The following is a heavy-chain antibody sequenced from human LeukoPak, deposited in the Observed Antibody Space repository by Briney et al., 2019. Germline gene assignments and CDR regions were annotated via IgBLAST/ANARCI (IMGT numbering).Heavy chain of an antibody. CDR2: IYYSGST. CDR3: ARHPINIAVAGTADY. CDR1: GGSISSSSYY. Sequence: SETLSLTCTVSGGSISSSSYYWGWIRQPPGEGLEWIGSIYYSGSTYYNPSLKSRVTISVDTSKNQFSLKLSSVTAADTAVYYCARHPINIAVAGTADYWGQGTLVTVSS. V-gene: IGHV4-39*01. J-gene: IGHJ4*02. D-gene: IGHD6-19*01.